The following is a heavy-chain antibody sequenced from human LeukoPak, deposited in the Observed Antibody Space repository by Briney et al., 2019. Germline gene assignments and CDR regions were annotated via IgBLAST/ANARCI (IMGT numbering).Heavy chain of an antibody. J-gene: IGHJ4*02. CDR2: INPNYGGT. CDR3: ARGRVGYCSSTNCYKGGSIDY. Sequence: VASVKVSCXASGYTFTDYYMHWVRQAPGQGLEWMGWINPNYGGTNYAQKFQGRVTMTRDTSISTAYMELSRLRSDDTAVYYCARGRVGYCSSTNCYKGGSIDYWGQGTLVTVSS. V-gene: IGHV1-2*02. D-gene: IGHD2-2*02. CDR1: GYTFTDYY.